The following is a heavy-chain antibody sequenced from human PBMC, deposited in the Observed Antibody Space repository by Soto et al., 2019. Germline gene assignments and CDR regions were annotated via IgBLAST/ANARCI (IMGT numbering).Heavy chain of an antibody. D-gene: IGHD4-17*01. CDR3: ARGPRLGYGDYDDY. V-gene: IGHV4-34*01. Sequence: SETLSLTCAVYGGSFSGYYWSWIRQPPGKGLEWIGEINHSGSTNYNPSLKSRVTISVDTSKNQLSLKLSSVTAADTAVYYCARGPRLGYGDYDDYWGQGTLVTVSS. J-gene: IGHJ4*02. CDR1: GGSFSGYY. CDR2: INHSGST.